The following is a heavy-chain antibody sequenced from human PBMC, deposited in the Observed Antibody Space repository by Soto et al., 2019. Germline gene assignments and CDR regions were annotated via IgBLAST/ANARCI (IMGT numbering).Heavy chain of an antibody. CDR3: ARAWKEPWGGMDV. V-gene: IGHV4-61*01. CDR1: GDSVSSNSYY. CDR2: IYYSGST. J-gene: IGHJ6*02. Sequence: SETLSLTCTVSGDSVSSNSYYWTWIRQPPGKGLEWIGYIYYSGSTNYNSSLKSRVTISVDTSKNQFSLKLTSLTAADTAVYYCARAWKEPWGGMDVRGPGTTVTVSS. D-gene: IGHD1-1*01.